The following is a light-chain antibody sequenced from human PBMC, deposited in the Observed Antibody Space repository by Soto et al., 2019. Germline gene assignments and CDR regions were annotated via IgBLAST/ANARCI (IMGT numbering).Light chain of an antibody. CDR2: DTS. J-gene: IGKJ4*01. CDR1: QSVSGY. Sequence: EVVLTQSPATLSLSPGERATLSCRASQSVSGYLAWYQQRPGQAPRLLIYDTSNRATGIPARFSGSGSGTDFTLTISSLEPEDFAVYYCQQRSNWPPSLTFGGGTKVEIK. CDR3: QQRSNWPPSLT. V-gene: IGKV3-11*01.